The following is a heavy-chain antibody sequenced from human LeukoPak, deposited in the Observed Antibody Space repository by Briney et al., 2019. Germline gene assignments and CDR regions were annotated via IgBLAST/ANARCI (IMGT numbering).Heavy chain of an antibody. Sequence: SETLSLTCGVSGGSFSGYYWNWIRQPPGKGLEWIGEINHSGSTNYNPSLKSRVTISVDTSQKQFSLRLSSVTAADTAVYYCARGRYLTTGGGAAAGFLDYWGQGALVTVSS. V-gene: IGHV4-34*01. J-gene: IGHJ4*02. D-gene: IGHD6-13*01. CDR3: ARGRYLTTGGGAAAGFLDY. CDR2: INHSGST. CDR1: GGSFSGYY.